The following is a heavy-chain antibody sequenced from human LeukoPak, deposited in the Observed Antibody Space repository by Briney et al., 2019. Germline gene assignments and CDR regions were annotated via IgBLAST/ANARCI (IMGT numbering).Heavy chain of an antibody. D-gene: IGHD3-10*01. J-gene: IGHJ5*02. CDR1: GGSIRSSYYY. Sequence: SETLSLTSTVSGGSIRSSYYYWGWIRQPPGKGLEWIGIIYDSGSTYYNPSLKSRATISVDTSQNQFYLKLNSVTAADTAVYYCARPYGPWGQGTLVTVSS. CDR3: ARPYGP. V-gene: IGHV4-39*01. CDR2: IYDSGST.